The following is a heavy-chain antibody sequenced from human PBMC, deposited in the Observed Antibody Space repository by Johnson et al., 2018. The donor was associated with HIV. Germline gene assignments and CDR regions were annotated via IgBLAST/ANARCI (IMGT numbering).Heavy chain of an antibody. J-gene: IGHJ3*02. V-gene: IGHV3-7*01. CDR1: GFTFSNYW. Sequence: VQLVESGGTLVQPGGSLRLSCAASGFTFSNYWMSWVRQAPGKGLEWVANIKQDGSEKYYVDSVKGRFTISRDNAKNSLYLQMNSLRAEDTAVYYCARKKSCSSTSCYWDDAFDIWGQGTMVTVSS. CDR2: IKQDGSEK. D-gene: IGHD2-2*01. CDR3: ARKKSCSSTSCYWDDAFDI.